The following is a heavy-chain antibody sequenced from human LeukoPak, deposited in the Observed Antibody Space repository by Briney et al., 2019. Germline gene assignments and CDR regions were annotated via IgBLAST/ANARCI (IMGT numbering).Heavy chain of an antibody. V-gene: IGHV3-30*02. D-gene: IGHD2-15*01. CDR1: GFTFSSYG. CDR2: ISYGETEK. J-gene: IGHJ4*02. CDR3: AKVHGWGRQLGYYFDY. Sequence: PGGSLRLSCAASGFTFSSYGMHWVRQPPGKGLEWVAFISYGETEKQYADSVKGRFAISRDDSKNTLFLQMNSLRDEDTAIYYCAKVHGWGRQLGYYFDYWGQGTLVTVSS.